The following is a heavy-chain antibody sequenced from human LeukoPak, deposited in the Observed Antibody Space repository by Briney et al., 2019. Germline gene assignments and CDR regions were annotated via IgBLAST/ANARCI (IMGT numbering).Heavy chain of an antibody. CDR3: ARGRYSYGSYYFDY. V-gene: IGHV4-4*07. Sequence: SETLSLTCTVSGGSISSYYWSWIRQPAGKGLEWIGRIYTSGSTNYNPSLKSRVTMSVDTSKNQFSLKLSSVTAADTAVYYCARGRYSYGSYYFDYWGQGTLVTVSS. CDR1: GGSISSYY. J-gene: IGHJ4*02. D-gene: IGHD5-18*01. CDR2: IYTSGST.